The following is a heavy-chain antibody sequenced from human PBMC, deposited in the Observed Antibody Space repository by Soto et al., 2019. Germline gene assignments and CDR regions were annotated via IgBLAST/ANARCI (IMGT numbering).Heavy chain of an antibody. CDR1: GFTFSDYY. J-gene: IGHJ4*02. CDR2: ISSSSSYT. V-gene: IGHV3-11*06. D-gene: IGHD3-22*01. CDR3: AREGYYYDSSGYYYDRAFDY. Sequence: GGSLRLSCAASGFTFSDYYMSWIRQAPGKGLEWVSYISSSSSYTNYADSVKGRFTISRDNAKNSLYLQMNSLRAEDTAVYYCAREGYYYDSSGYYYDRAFDYWGQGTLVTVSS.